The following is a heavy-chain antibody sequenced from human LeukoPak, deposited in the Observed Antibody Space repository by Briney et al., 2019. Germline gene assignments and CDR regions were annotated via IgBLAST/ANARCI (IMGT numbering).Heavy chain of an antibody. Sequence: PGGSLRLSCAASGFTFSSYAMTWVRHAPGKGLEWVSGISGSGGGTYYADSVKGRFTISRDNSKNTLYLQMYSLRAEDTAVYYCAKVVVPDGMDVWGQGTTVTVSS. CDR2: ISGSGGGT. D-gene: IGHD2-15*01. CDR1: GFTFSSYA. J-gene: IGHJ6*02. V-gene: IGHV3-23*01. CDR3: AKVVVPDGMDV.